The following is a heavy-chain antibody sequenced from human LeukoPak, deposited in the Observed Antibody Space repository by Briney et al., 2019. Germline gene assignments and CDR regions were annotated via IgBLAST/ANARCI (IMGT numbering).Heavy chain of an antibody. CDR2: IPYDGSNK. CDR3: ARAYSSSWYLDY. J-gene: IGHJ4*02. Sequence: GGSLRLSCAASGFTFSSYAMHWVRQAPGKGLEWVAVIPYDGSNKYYADSVKGRFTISRDNSKNTLYLQMNSLRAEDTAVYYCARAYSSSWYLDYWGQGTLVTVSS. D-gene: IGHD6-13*01. CDR1: GFTFSSYA. V-gene: IGHV3-30*04.